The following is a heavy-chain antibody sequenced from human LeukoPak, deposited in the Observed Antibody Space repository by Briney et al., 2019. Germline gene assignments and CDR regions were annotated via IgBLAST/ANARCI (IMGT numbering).Heavy chain of an antibody. CDR3: ARSFAVADTGLFDY. J-gene: IGHJ4*02. Sequence: PGGSLRLSCAASGFTFSNYGIHCVRQAPGKGLEWVAFIPYDGSTKYYADSAKGRFTISRDNSKNTLYLQMNSLRAEDTAVYYCARSFAVADTGLFDYWGQGTLVTVSS. CDR2: IPYDGSTK. V-gene: IGHV3-30*02. CDR1: GFTFSNYG. D-gene: IGHD6-19*01.